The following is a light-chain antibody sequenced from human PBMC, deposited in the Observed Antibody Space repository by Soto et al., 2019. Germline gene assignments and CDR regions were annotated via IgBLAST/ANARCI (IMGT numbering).Light chain of an antibody. Sequence: QSALTQPRSVSGSPGQSVTISCTGTSSDVGGYNYVSWYQQHPGKAPKLMIYDVSKRPSGVPDRVSGSKSGNTASLTISGLQAEDEADYYCCSYAGSYTFVYVFGTGTKVTVL. V-gene: IGLV2-11*01. J-gene: IGLJ1*01. CDR1: SSDVGGYNY. CDR3: CSYAGSYTFVYV. CDR2: DVS.